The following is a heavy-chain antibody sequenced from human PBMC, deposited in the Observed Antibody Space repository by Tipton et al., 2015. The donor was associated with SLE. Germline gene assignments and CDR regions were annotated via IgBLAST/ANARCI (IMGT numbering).Heavy chain of an antibody. CDR1: GGSIRSSSYY. V-gene: IGHV4-39*07. J-gene: IGHJ4*02. D-gene: IGHD3-9*01. CDR3: ARDFARRLVSGYFDY. CDR2: IYYSGST. Sequence: TLSLTCTVSGGSIRSSSYYWGWIRQPPGKGLEWIGSIYYSGSTYYNPSLKSRVTISVDTSKNQFSLKLSSVTAADTAVYYCARDFARRLVSGYFDYWGQGTLVTVSS.